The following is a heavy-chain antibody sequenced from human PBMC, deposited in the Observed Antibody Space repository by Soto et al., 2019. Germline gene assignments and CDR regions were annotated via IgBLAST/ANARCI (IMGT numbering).Heavy chain of an antibody. V-gene: IGHV4-31*03. CDR1: GDSLTNGTYY. Sequence: SETLSLPCTVSGDSLTNGTYYWTWIRQHPGKGLEWIRYIYHSGRTNYNPSLKSRISMSVDTSENQFSLKLSSVTAADTAGYFCAREDRTGSSYCDLWCQGTRVTVSS. J-gene: IGHJ4*02. CDR2: IYHSGRT. D-gene: IGHD6-6*01. CDR3: AREDRTGSSYCDL.